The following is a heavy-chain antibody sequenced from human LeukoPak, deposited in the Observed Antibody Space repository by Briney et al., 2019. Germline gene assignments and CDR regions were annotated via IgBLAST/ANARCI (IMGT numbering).Heavy chain of an antibody. Sequence: PGGSLRLSCAASGFTFSSYGMHWVRQAPGKGLEWVAVISYDGSNKYYADSVKGRFTISRGNSKNTLYLQMNSLRAEDTAVYYCAKGVAGIWGQGTMVTVSS. J-gene: IGHJ3*02. CDR1: GFTFSSYG. CDR3: AKGVAGI. CDR2: ISYDGSNK. V-gene: IGHV3-30*18.